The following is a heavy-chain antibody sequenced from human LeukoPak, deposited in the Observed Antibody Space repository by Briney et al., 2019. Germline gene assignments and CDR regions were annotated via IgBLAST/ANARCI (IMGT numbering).Heavy chain of an antibody. Sequence: ASVKVSCKASGYTFTSYGVSWVRQAPGQGLEWMGWMSVSNGNTNYAQKLQGRVTMATDTSTSTAYMELGSLRSDDTAVYYCARYPLSYSSNWHYYFDYWGQGTLLTVSS. CDR2: MSVSNGNT. V-gene: IGHV1-18*01. J-gene: IGHJ4*02. CDR3: ARYPLSYSSNWHYYFDY. D-gene: IGHD6-13*01. CDR1: GYTFTSYG.